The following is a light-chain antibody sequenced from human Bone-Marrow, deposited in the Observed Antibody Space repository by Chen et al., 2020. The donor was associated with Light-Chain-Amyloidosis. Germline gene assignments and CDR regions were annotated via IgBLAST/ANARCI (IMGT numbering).Light chain of an antibody. CDR2: RDT. CDR3: QSADSSGTYEVI. Sequence: SYELTQPPSVSVSPGPTARINCSGDDLPTKYAYWYQQKPGQAPVLVVHRDTERPSGISERFSGSSSGTTATLTISVVQAEDEAYYHCQSADSSGTYEVIFGGGTKLTVL. V-gene: IGLV3-25*03. J-gene: IGLJ2*01. CDR1: DLPTKY.